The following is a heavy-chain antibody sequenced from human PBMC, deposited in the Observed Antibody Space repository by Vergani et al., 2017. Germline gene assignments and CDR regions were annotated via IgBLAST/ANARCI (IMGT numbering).Heavy chain of an antibody. V-gene: IGHV1-18*01. CDR2: ISAYNGNT. J-gene: IGHJ4*02. D-gene: IGHD3-3*01. CDR3: ARDGRYDFWSGYYDY. Sequence: QVQPVQSGAEVKKLGAPVKVSRKASGYTFTSYGISWVRQAPGQGFEWMGWISAYNGNTNYAQKLQGRVTMTTDTSTSTAYMELRSLRSDDTAVYYCARDGRYDFWSGYYDYWGQGTLVTVSS. CDR1: GYTFTSYG.